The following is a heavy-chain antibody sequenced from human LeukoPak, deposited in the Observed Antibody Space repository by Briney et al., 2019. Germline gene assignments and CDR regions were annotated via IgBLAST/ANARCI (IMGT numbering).Heavy chain of an antibody. Sequence: PGRSLRLSCAASGFTFSSYGMHWVRQAPGKGLEWVAVIWYDGSNKYYADSVKGRFIISRDNSKNTLYLQMNSLRAEDTAVYYCARGSKRDGYNGGLDYWGQGTLVTVSS. J-gene: IGHJ4*02. V-gene: IGHV3-33*01. CDR1: GFTFSSYG. CDR3: ARGSKRDGYNGGLDY. CDR2: IWYDGSNK. D-gene: IGHD5-24*01.